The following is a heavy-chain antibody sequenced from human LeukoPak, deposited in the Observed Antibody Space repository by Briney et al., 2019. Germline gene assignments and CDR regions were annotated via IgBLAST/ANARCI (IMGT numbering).Heavy chain of an antibody. J-gene: IGHJ4*02. Sequence: GASVKVSCKASGYTFTSYGISWVRQAPGQGLEWMGWISAYNGNTNYAQKLQGRVAMTTDTSTSTAYMELRSLRSDDTAVYYCARGVTHYDILTGYYKTQHGLTELDYWGQGTLVTVSS. CDR3: ARGVTHYDILTGYYKTQHGLTELDY. CDR2: ISAYNGNT. D-gene: IGHD3-9*01. CDR1: GYTFTSYG. V-gene: IGHV1-18*04.